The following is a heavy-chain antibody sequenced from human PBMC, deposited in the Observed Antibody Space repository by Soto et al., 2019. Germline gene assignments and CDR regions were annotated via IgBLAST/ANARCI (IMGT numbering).Heavy chain of an antibody. CDR2: IYYDGNT. CDR1: GDSVTRDSHY. J-gene: IGHJ4*02. Sequence: SETLSLTCTVSGDSVTRDSHYGGWIRQPPGKGLESIANIYYDGNTYYNPSLKGRVTISLDTSKNQFSLRLNSVTAADTAVYYCARSSIKPQVFMYPFDSWSQGTLVTVS. D-gene: IGHD3-3*01. CDR3: ARSSIKPQVFMYPFDS. V-gene: IGHV4-39*01.